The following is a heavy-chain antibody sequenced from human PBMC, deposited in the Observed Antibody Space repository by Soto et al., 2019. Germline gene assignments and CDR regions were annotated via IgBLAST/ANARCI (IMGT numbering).Heavy chain of an antibody. V-gene: IGHV1-69*01. Sequence: QVQLVQSGAEVKKPGSSLRVSCKVSGGTFRTYAINWIRQAPGQGLEWMGGITPISGSTNYAQKFQGRVTITADESTSTAYMDLSSLTSDDTAIYYCARAGTWGQVSPVTVSS. CDR3: ARAGT. CDR1: GGTFRTYA. CDR2: ITPISGST. J-gene: IGHJ5*02.